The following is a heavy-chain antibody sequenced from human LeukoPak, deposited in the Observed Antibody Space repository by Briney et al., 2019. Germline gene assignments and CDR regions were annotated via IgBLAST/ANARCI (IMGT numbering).Heavy chain of an antibody. CDR2: INGNGAST. V-gene: IGHV3-23*01. Sequence: RGSLRLSCAASGFTFNTHAMSWVRQAPGQGLEWVSGINGNGASTYYSDSVKGRFTISRDNSKNTLYLQMSSLRAEDTAVYYCAKDQGYSYYYLDYWGQGTLVTVSS. J-gene: IGHJ4*02. CDR3: AKDQGYSYYYLDY. CDR1: GFTFNTHA. D-gene: IGHD5-18*01.